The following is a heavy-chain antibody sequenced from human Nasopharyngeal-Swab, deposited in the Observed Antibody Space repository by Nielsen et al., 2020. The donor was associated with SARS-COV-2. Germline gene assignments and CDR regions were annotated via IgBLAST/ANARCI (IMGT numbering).Heavy chain of an antibody. CDR2: INHSGST. D-gene: IGHD6-6*01. V-gene: IGHV4-34*01. J-gene: IGHJ4*02. Sequence: SETLSLTCAVYGGSFSGYYWSWIRQPPGKGLEWIGEINHSGSTNYNPSLKSRVTISVDTSKNQFSLKLSSVTAADTAVYYCARGDFRQIAASYYSDYWGQGTLVTVSS. CDR1: GGSFSGYY. CDR3: ARGDFRQIAASYYSDY.